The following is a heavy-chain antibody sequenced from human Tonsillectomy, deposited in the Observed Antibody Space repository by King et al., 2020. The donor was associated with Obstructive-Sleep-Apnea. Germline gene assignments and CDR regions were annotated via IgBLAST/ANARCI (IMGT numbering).Heavy chain of an antibody. CDR1: GFTFGDYA. V-gene: IGHV3-49*03. D-gene: IGHD6-19*01. CDR3: SQWLVPQRGGFYY. Sequence: VQLVESGGGLVQPGRSLRLSCTASGFTFGDYAMSWFRQAPGKGLEWVGFIRSKAFDGTTHYAASVKGRFIISRDDSKSIAYLQMNSLKTEGTSVYYCSQWLVPQRGGFYYWGQGTLVTVSS. J-gene: IGHJ4*02. CDR2: IRSKAFDGTT.